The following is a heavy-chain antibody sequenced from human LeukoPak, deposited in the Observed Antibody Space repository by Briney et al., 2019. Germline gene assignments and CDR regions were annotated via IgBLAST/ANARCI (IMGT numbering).Heavy chain of an antibody. CDR1: GYTFTSYY. CDR3: ARDGVGAEFDY. V-gene: IGHV1-46*01. CDR2: INPSGGST. Sequence: GASVKVSCKASGYTFTSYYMHWLRQAPGQGLEWMGIINPSGGSTSYAQKFQGRVTMTRDTSTSTVYMELSSLRSEDTAVYYCARDGVGAEFDYWGQGTLVTVSS. D-gene: IGHD1-26*01. J-gene: IGHJ4*02.